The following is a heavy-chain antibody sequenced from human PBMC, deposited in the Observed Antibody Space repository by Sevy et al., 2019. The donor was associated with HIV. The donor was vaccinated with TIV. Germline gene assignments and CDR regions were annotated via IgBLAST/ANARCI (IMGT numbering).Heavy chain of an antibody. J-gene: IGHJ3*02. CDR2: IYYSGST. CDR1: GGSISSSSYY. Sequence: SETLSLTCTVSGGSISSSSYYWGWISQPPGKGLEWIGSIYYSGSTYYNPSLKSRVTISVDTSKNQFSLKLSSVTAADTAVYYCARGYWEETFDIWGQGTMVTVSS. V-gene: IGHV4-39*01. CDR3: ARGYWEETFDI. D-gene: IGHD2-8*02.